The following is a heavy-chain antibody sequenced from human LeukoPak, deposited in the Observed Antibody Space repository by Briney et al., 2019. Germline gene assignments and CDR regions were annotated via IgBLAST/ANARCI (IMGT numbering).Heavy chain of an antibody. Sequence: SETLSLTCTVSGGSISSSTYYWGWIRQPPGKGLEWIGSIYYSGRTYYSPSLKSRVTISVDTSKNQFSLKLSSVTAADTAVYYCATPDYGDYVVDYWGQGTLVTVSS. CDR1: GGSISSSTYY. CDR2: IYYSGRT. V-gene: IGHV4-39*01. D-gene: IGHD4-17*01. J-gene: IGHJ4*02. CDR3: ATPDYGDYVVDY.